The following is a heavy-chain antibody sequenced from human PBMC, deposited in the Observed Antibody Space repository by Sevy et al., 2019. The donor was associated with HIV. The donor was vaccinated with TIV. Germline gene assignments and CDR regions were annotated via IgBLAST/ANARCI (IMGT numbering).Heavy chain of an antibody. CDR2: IYPGDSDT. Sequence: GESLKISCEGSGFSFTSYFIAWVRQMPGKGLEWMGVIYPGDSDTRYSPSFQGQVTISADKSISTAFLQSSSLKASDTHIMYGARNSPHDYDTSGYYGNYYYYALDVWGQGTTVTVSS. CDR1: GFSFTSYF. J-gene: IGHJ6*02. V-gene: IGHV5-51*01. D-gene: IGHD3-22*01. CDR3: ARNSPHDYDTSGYYGNYYYYALDV.